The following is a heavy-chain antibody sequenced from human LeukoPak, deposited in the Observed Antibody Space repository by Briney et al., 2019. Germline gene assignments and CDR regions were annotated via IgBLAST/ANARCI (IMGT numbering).Heavy chain of an antibody. D-gene: IGHD1-1*01. J-gene: IGHJ6*03. CDR2: MNPNSGNT. V-gene: IGHV1-8*01. CDR3: ARGLNWNGGNMDV. Sequence: GASVKVSCKASRYTFTSYDINWVRQATGQGLEWMGWMNPNSGNTGYAQKFQDRVIMTRNTSISTVSMELSSLRSDDTAVYYCARGLNWNGGNMDVWGKGTTVTVSS. CDR1: RYTFTSYD.